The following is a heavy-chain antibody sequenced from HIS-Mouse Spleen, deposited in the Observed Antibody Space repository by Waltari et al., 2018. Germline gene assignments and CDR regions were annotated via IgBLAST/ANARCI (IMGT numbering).Heavy chain of an antibody. CDR3: ARHNLNYWYFDL. J-gene: IGHJ2*01. CDR1: GGSISSSSYY. CDR2: IYYSGGT. V-gene: IGHV4-39*01. Sequence: QLQLQESGPGLVKPSETLSLTCTVSGGSISSSSYYWGWIRQPPGKGLEWIGSIYYSGGTYSNPSLKSRVTIAVDTSKNQFSLKLSSVTAADTAVYYCARHNLNYWYFDLWGRGTLVTVSS.